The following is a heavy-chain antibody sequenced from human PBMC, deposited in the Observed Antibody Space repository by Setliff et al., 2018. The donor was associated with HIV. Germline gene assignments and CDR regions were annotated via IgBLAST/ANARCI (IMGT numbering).Heavy chain of an antibody. D-gene: IGHD6-19*01. CDR3: ARGSCSGCYLSDY. CDR1: GYPFSGYG. Sequence: ASVKVSCKASGYPFSGYGISWVRQAPGQGLEWMGWISAYSGDTNYAQKFQGRVTMTRDTSTNTAYMEVRSLRPDDTAVYYCARGSCSGCYLSDYWGLGTLVTVSS. V-gene: IGHV1-18*01. J-gene: IGHJ4*02. CDR2: ISAYSGDT.